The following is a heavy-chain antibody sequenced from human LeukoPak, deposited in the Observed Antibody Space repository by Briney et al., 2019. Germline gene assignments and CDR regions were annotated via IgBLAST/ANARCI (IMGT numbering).Heavy chain of an antibody. CDR3: ARDRYYYDSSGYYRLDY. D-gene: IGHD3-22*01. Sequence: SETLSLTCTASGGSISSYYWSWIRQPAGKGLEWIGRIHTSGSTNYNPSLKSRVTMSVDTSKNQFSLKLSSVTAADTAVYYCARDRYYYDSSGYYRLDYWGQGTLVTASS. CDR1: GGSISSYY. V-gene: IGHV4-4*07. CDR2: IHTSGST. J-gene: IGHJ4*02.